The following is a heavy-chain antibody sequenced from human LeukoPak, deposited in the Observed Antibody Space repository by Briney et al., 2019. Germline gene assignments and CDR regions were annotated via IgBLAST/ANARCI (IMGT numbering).Heavy chain of an antibody. J-gene: IGHJ4*02. CDR1: GYSIRIGHY. V-gene: IGHV4-38-2*01. D-gene: IGHD3-22*01. CDR3: ARSGDYIKEGFDY. CDR2: INHSGIT. Sequence: PSETLSLTCAVSGYSIRIGHYWGWIRQSPGKGLEWIGSINHSGITEYNPSLKSRVTLSVDTSKNQFSLQLRSVTAADRALYYCARSGDYIKEGFDYWGQGTQVTVSS.